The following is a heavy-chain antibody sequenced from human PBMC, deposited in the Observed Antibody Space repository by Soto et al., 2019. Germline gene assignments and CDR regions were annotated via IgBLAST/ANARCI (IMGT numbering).Heavy chain of an antibody. CDR1: GYSFTSQY. D-gene: IGHD2-21*02. J-gene: IGHJ3*02. Sequence: PGESLKISCKGSGYSFTSQYIAWVRQMPVRGLEWMGIIYPDDSDAIYNPSFQGQVTISADKSISTAYLQWSSLKASDTAIYYCARLFCGGDFLSGGRSFDIWGQGTMVTGSS. CDR2: IYPDDSDA. V-gene: IGHV5-51*01. CDR3: ARLFCGGDFLSGGRSFDI.